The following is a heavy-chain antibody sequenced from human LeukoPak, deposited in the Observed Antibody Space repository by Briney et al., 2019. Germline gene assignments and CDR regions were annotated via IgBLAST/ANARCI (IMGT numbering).Heavy chain of an antibody. J-gene: IGHJ4*02. CDR1: GGSISSSSYY. CDR3: ARVEAAAGKICFDY. CDR2: IYYSGST. V-gene: IGHV4-39*07. Sequence: SETLSLTCTVSGGSISSSSYYWGWIRQPPGKGLEWIGSIYYSGSTYYNPSLKSRVTISVDTSKNQFSLKLSSVTAADTAVYYCARVEAAAGKICFDYWGQGTLVTVSS. D-gene: IGHD6-13*01.